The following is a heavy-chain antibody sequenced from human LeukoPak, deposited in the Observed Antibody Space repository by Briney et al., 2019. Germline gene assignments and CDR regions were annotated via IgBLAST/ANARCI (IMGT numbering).Heavy chain of an antibody. CDR3: ARGGTYCSSTSCYRTPRTKYYFDY. V-gene: IGHV4-34*01. Sequence: YNPSLKSRVTISVDTSKNQFSLKLSSVTAADTAVYYCARGGTYCSSTSCYRTPRTKYYFDYWGQGTLVTVSS. D-gene: IGHD2-2*01. J-gene: IGHJ4*02.